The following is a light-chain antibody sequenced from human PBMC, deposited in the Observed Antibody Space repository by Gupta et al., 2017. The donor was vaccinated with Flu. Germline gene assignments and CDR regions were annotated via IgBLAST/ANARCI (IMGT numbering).Light chain of an antibody. CDR2: AAS. Sequence: DIQMTQSPSPLSASVGDRVTITCRASQSISSYLNWYQQKPGKAPKLLIYAASRVQSGVTSRFSGSGSGTDFTLTISMRQPEDFATYYCQQSDSTLSTFGEGTKMEIK. CDR3: QQSDSTLST. J-gene: IGKJ2*01. CDR1: QSISSY. V-gene: IGKV1-39*01.